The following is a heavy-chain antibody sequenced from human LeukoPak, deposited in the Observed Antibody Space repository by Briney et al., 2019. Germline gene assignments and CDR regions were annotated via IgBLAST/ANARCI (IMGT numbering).Heavy chain of an antibody. CDR3: ATLTVRGVINI. D-gene: IGHD3-10*01. J-gene: IGHJ4*02. CDR2: IQSKTDGGTT. CDR1: GFTFRNTW. V-gene: IGHV3-15*01. Sequence: PGGSLRLSCAASGFTFRNTWMNWVRQAPGKGLEWVGRIQSKTDGGTTEYAAPVKGRFNISRDDSKTTLYLQMNSLKTEDTAVYYCATLTVRGVINIWGQGTLVTVSS.